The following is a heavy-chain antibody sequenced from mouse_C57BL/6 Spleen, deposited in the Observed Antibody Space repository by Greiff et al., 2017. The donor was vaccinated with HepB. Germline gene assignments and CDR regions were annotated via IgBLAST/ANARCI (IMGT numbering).Heavy chain of an antibody. D-gene: IGHD1-1*01. CDR3: AREGSYYGSSPLAMDY. V-gene: IGHV1-52*01. J-gene: IGHJ4*01. Sequence: VQLQQPGAELVRPGSSVKLSCKASGYTFTSYWMHWVKQRPIQGLEWIGNIDPSDSETHYNQKFKDKATLTVDKSSSTAYMQLSSLTSEDSAVYYCAREGSYYGSSPLAMDYWGQGTSVTVSS. CDR1: GYTFTSYW. CDR2: IDPSDSET.